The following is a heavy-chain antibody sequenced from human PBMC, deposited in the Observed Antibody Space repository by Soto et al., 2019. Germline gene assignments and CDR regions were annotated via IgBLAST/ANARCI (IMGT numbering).Heavy chain of an antibody. J-gene: IGHJ4*02. V-gene: IGHV3-15*01. D-gene: IGHD3-22*01. Sequence: EVRLVESRGGLVKPGGPLGLSCKASGSTFNDAWITGIRQAPGKGLEWVGRIKSHTDGGTTDYVAPVKGRFIISRDDSKSTFYLQMNSLKTEDTAVYYCTTFYYDNEDYWGQGTLVTVSS. CDR3: TTFYYDNEDY. CDR1: GSTFNDAW. CDR2: IKSHTDGGTT.